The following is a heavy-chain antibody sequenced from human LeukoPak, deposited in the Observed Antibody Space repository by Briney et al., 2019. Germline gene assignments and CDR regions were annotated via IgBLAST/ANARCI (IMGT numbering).Heavy chain of an antibody. Sequence: GGSLRLSCAASGFTVSSNYMNWDRQAPGKGLEWVSVIYSGGTTYYADSVKGRFTISRDNSKNTLYLQMNSLRAEDTAVYYCTTLLRFLEGVVWGQGTLVTVSS. CDR3: TTLLRFLEGVV. D-gene: IGHD3-3*01. CDR1: GFTVSSNY. CDR2: IYSGGTT. J-gene: IGHJ4*02. V-gene: IGHV3-66*02.